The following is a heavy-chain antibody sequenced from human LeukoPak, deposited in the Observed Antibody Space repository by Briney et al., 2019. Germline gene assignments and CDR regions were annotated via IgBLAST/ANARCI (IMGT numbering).Heavy chain of an antibody. CDR2: IGSNGRST. Sequence: GGSLRLSCTVSGFTFISSAMNWVRQAPGKGPEWVSMIGSNGRSTYYADSVKGRFTVSRDNSKNTLYLQMNSLRAEDTAVYYCARNLATVIGVEEGDYWGQGTLVSVSS. CDR1: GFTFISSA. J-gene: IGHJ4*02. V-gene: IGHV3-23*01. D-gene: IGHD3-22*01. CDR3: ARNLATVIGVEEGDY.